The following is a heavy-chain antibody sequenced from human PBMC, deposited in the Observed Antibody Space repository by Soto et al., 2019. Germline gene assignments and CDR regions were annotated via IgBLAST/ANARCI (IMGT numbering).Heavy chain of an antibody. J-gene: IGHJ4*02. CDR3: ARPYSNRLCFDY. Sequence: QVQLVESGGGVVQPGRSLRLSCAASGFTFSSYGMHWVRQAPGKGLEWVAVIWYDGSNKYYADSVKGRFTISRDNSKNVLYLERNSLRAEDTGVYYCARPYSNRLCFDYWGQGTLVTVSS. D-gene: IGHD6-13*01. CDR2: IWYDGSNK. CDR1: GFTFSSYG. V-gene: IGHV3-33*01.